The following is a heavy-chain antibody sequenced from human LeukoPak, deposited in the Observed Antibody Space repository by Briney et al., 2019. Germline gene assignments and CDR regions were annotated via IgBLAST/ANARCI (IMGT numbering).Heavy chain of an antibody. CDR2: IYPSGST. Sequence: SETLSLTCTVSGGSISSYYWRWIRQPAGKGLEWIGRIYPSGSTNYNPSLKSRVTMSVDTSKNQFSLRLSSVTAADTAVYYCAREVESQGRSLDIWGQGTMVTVSS. V-gene: IGHV4-4*07. CDR1: GGSISSYY. J-gene: IGHJ3*02. D-gene: IGHD3-3*01. CDR3: AREVESQGRSLDI.